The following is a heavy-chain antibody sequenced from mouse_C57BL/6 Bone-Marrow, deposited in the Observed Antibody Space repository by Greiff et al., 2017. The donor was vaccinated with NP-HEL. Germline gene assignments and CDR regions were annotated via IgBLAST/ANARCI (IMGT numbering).Heavy chain of an antibody. J-gene: IGHJ1*03. V-gene: IGHV1-15*01. CDR1: GYTFTDYE. CDR2: IDPETGGT. D-gene: IGHD2-3*01. CDR3: TSRWLLPYWYFDV. Sequence: LQESGAELVRPGASVTLSCKASGYTFTDYEMHWVKQTPVHGLEWIGAIDPETGGTAYNQKFKGKAILTADKSSSTAYMELRSLTSEDSAVYYCTSRWLLPYWYFDVWGTGTTVTVSS.